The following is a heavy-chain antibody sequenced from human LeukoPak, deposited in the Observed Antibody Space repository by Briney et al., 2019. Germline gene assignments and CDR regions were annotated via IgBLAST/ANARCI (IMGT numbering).Heavy chain of an antibody. CDR2: TYYRSKWYN. J-gene: IGHJ3*02. D-gene: IGHD3-16*01. CDR1: GDSVSSNSAA. Sequence: SQTLSLTCAISGDSVSSNSAAWNWLRQSPSRGLEWLGRTYYRSKWYNDYAVSVKSRITINPDISRNQFSLQLNSVTPKDTAVYYCAKLGGAFDIWGQGTMVTVSS. V-gene: IGHV6-1*01. CDR3: AKLGGAFDI.